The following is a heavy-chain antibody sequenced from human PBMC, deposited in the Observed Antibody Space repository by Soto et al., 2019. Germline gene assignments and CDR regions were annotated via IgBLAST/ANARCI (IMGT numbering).Heavy chain of an antibody. CDR2: IIPIFGTA. CDR1: GGTFSSYA. CDR3: ARLTDSSGYYVLGAGRFDP. V-gene: IGHV1-69*12. D-gene: IGHD3-22*01. J-gene: IGHJ5*02. Sequence: QVQLVQSGAEVKKPGSSVKVSCKASGGTFSSYAISWVRQAPGQGLEWMGGIIPIFGTANYAQKFQGRVRITADESTSTAYMELSSLRSEDTAVYYCARLTDSSGYYVLGAGRFDPWGQGTLVTVSS.